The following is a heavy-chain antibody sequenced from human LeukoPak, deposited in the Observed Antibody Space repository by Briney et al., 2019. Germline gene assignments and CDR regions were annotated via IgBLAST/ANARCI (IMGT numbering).Heavy chain of an antibody. CDR2: IFYNGNT. Sequence: PSETLSLTCTVSGGSILDSTYYWAWIRQPPGKWLEWIATIFYNGNTHYNPSLKSRVTMSVDTVKSQFSLNLNSVTAADTAVFYCARQSSGYYYGWFDPWGQGTLVTVSS. V-gene: IGHV4-39*01. J-gene: IGHJ5*02. D-gene: IGHD3-22*01. CDR1: GGSILDSTYY. CDR3: ARQSSGYYYGWFDP.